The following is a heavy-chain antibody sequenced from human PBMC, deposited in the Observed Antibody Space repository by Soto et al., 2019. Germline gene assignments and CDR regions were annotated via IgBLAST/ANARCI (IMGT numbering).Heavy chain of an antibody. J-gene: IGHJ4*02. CDR3: ARDVVRGVRALGY. CDR2: ISGSSSYT. D-gene: IGHD3-10*01. CDR1: GFTLSDYY. V-gene: IGHV3-11*05. Sequence: QVQLVESGGGLVKPGGSLRLSCAGSGFTLSDYYMSWIRQAPGKGLEWVSYISGSSSYTNYADSVKGRFTISRDNAKNSVYLQMNSLRAEDTAVYYCARDVVRGVRALGYWGQGTLVTVSS.